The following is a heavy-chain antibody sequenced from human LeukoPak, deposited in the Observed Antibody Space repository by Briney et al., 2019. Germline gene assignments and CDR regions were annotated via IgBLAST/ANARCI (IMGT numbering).Heavy chain of an antibody. D-gene: IGHD6-13*01. CDR1: GGSISSSSYY. J-gene: IGHJ4*02. CDR2: IYYSGST. V-gene: IGHV4-39*01. CDR3: ARGMTTIDY. Sequence: SETLSLTCTASGGSISSSSYYWGWIRQPPGKGLEWIGSIYYSGSTYYNPSLKSRVTISVDTSKNQFSLKLSSVTAADTAVYYCARGMTTIDYWGQGTLVTASS.